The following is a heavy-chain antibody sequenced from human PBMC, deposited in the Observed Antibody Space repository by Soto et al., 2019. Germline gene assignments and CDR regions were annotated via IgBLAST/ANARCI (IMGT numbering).Heavy chain of an antibody. D-gene: IGHD3-9*01. CDR3: ARVFVKSDILTGYYQTKYYFDY. J-gene: IGHJ4*02. Sequence: SVKVSCKASGGTFSSYAISWVRQAPGQGLEWMGGIIPIFGTANYAQKFQGRVTITTDASTSTAYMELSSLRSDDTAVYYCARVFVKSDILTGYYQTKYYFDYWGQGTRVTVSS. CDR2: IIPIFGTA. CDR1: GGTFSSYA. V-gene: IGHV1-69*05.